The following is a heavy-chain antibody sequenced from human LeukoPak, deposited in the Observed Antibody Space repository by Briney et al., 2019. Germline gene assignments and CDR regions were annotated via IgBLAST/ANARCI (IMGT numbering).Heavy chain of an antibody. J-gene: IGHJ4*02. CDR2: IYHSGST. Sequence: PSETLSLTCAVSGYSISSGYYWGWIRQPPGKGLEWIGSIYHSGSTYYNPSLKSRVTISVDTSKNQFSLKLSSVTAADTAVYYCARHAYSNYLLDCWGQGTLVTVSS. V-gene: IGHV4-38-2*01. D-gene: IGHD4-11*01. CDR1: GYSISSGYY. CDR3: ARHAYSNYLLDC.